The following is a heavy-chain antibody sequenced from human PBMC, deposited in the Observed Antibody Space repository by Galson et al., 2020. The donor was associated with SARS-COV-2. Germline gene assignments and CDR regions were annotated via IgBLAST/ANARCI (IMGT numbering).Heavy chain of an antibody. CDR3: ARARLANYYYGMDV. D-gene: IGHD3-9*01. J-gene: IGHJ6*02. V-gene: IGHV3-30-3*01. CDR1: GFTFSRYA. CDR2: ISYDGSNK. Sequence: TGGSLRLSCAASGFTFSRYAMHWVRQAPGKGLEWVAVISYDGSNKYYADSVKGRFTISRDNSKNTLYLQMNSLRAEDTAVYYCARARLANYYYGMDVWGQGTTVTVSS.